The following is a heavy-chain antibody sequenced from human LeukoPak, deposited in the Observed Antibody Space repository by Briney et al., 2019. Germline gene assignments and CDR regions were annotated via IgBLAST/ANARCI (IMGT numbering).Heavy chain of an antibody. D-gene: IGHD2-8*01. V-gene: IGHV1-69*02. Sequence: SVKVSCKASGGTSSSYTISWVRQAPGQGLEWMGRIIPIDGVENYAQKFQGRVTITADKLKSTAYMELSSLRSEDTAVYYCARALDCTNGVCFGDDAFDIWGQGTMVTVSS. J-gene: IGHJ3*02. CDR2: IIPIDGVE. CDR3: ARALDCTNGVCFGDDAFDI. CDR1: GGTSSSYT.